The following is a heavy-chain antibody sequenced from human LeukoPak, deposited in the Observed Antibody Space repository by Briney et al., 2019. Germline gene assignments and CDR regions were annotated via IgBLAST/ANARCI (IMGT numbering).Heavy chain of an antibody. D-gene: IGHD2-15*01. CDR3: ARGDFSGGYCYDY. CDR2: IYYSGST. CDR1: GGSISLYH. J-gene: IGHJ4*02. V-gene: IGHV4-59*01. Sequence: SETLSLTCTVSGGSISLYHWSWIRQPPGKGLEWIEHIYYSGSTNYNPSLKSRVTISIDTSKNQFSLKLSSVTAADTAVYYCARGDFSGGYCYDYWGQGTLVTVSS.